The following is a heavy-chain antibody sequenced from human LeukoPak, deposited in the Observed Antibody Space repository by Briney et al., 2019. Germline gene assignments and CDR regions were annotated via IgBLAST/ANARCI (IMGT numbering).Heavy chain of an antibody. V-gene: IGHV1-18*01. CDR3: ARDPGGVVVPAASGWFDP. Sequence: ASVKVSCKASGYTFTSYGISWVRQAPGQGLEWMGWISAYNGNTKYAQKFQGRVTMTTDTSTSTAYMELRSLRSDDTAVYYCARDPGGVVVPAASGWFDPWGQGTLVTVSS. J-gene: IGHJ5*02. CDR2: ISAYNGNT. CDR1: GYTFTSYG. D-gene: IGHD2-2*01.